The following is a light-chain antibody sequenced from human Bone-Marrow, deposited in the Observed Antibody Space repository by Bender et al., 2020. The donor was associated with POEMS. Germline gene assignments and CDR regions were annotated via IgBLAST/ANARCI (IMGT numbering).Light chain of an antibody. CDR3: QSSDRSPSGAV. CDR2: QVN. V-gene: IGLV2-8*01. J-gene: IGLJ3*02. Sequence: QSALTQPPSASGSPGQSVTISCTGSSSDIGGFNYVSWYQQHPGKAPKLMIYQVNKRPSGVPDRFSGSKSGNTASLTITGLQTEDEGDYYCQSSDRSPSGAVFGGGTRLTVL. CDR1: SSDIGGFNY.